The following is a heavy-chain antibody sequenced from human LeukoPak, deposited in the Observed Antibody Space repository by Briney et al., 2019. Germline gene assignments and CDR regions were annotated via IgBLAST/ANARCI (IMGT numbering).Heavy chain of an antibody. J-gene: IGHJ4*02. V-gene: IGHV6-1*01. D-gene: IGHD3-3*01. CDR2: TYYRSKWYN. Sequence: SQTLSLTCAISGDSVSSNSAAWNWIRQSPSRGLEWLGRTYYRSKWYNDYAVSVKSRITINPDTSKNQFSLQLNSVTPEDTAVYYCAREAPPRHYVFWSGYSKIAYWGQETLVTVSS. CDR1: GDSVSSNSAA. CDR3: AREAPPRHYVFWSGYSKIAY.